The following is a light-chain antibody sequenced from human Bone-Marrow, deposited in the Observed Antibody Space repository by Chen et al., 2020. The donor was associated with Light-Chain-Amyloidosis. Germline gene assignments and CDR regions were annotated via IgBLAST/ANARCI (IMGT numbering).Light chain of an antibody. CDR3: QSYQGSSQGV. J-gene: IGLJ3*02. CDR1: SGSLATNY. CDR2: EDD. V-gene: IGLV6-57*01. Sequence: NFMLTQPHSVSESPRKTVIISCTRSSGSLATNYVQWYQQRPGSSPTTVIYEDDQRPSGVPDRFSGSMDGSSNSASLTISGLKTEDEAGYYCQSYQGSSQGVFGGGTKLTVL.